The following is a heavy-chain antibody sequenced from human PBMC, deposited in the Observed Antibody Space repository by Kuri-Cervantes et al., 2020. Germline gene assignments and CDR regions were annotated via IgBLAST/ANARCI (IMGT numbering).Heavy chain of an antibody. Sequence: ASVKVSCKASGYTFTSYDINWVRQTTGQGLEWMGWINPNTGATGYARRFQGRVTMTRDTSINTAYMEVSSLRTEDTAVYFCTRVLIRFGRGSWPDIWGQGTLVTVSS. CDR3: TRVLIRFGRGSWPDI. CDR1: GYTFTSYD. V-gene: IGHV1-8*01. D-gene: IGHD3-3*01. CDR2: INPNTGAT. J-gene: IGHJ4*02.